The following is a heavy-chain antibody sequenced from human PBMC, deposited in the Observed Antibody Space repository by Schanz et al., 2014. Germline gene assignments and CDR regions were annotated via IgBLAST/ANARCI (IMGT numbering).Heavy chain of an antibody. CDR2: ISTGGGNT. J-gene: IGHJ4*02. CDR3: VKEGTVVSGYPRDH. CDR1: GFTFSSYA. V-gene: IGHV3-23*04. Sequence: EVQLVESGGGLVQPGGSLRLSCAASGFTFSSYAMHWVRQAPGKGLEWVSAISTGGGNTYYTDSVKGRFTISRDNSRNTLYLQMSSLRAEDTAVYYCVKEGTVVSGYPRDHWGQGTLVTVSS. D-gene: IGHD2-2*01.